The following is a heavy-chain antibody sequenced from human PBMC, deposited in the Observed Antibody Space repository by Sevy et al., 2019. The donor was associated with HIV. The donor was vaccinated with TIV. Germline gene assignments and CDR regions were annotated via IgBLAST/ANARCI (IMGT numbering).Heavy chain of an antibody. J-gene: IGHJ6*02. V-gene: IGHV3-33*01. D-gene: IGHD1-26*01. Sequence: GGSLRLSYAASGFNFISYGMHWVRQAPGKGLEWVAVIWYDGDRRYYADSVKGRFTISRDNSQNTIYLQMNSLRGEDTAVYYCAREWVPPGPLIDNFGLDVWGQGTTVTVSS. CDR3: AREWVPPGPLIDNFGLDV. CDR2: IWYDGDRR. CDR1: GFNFISYG.